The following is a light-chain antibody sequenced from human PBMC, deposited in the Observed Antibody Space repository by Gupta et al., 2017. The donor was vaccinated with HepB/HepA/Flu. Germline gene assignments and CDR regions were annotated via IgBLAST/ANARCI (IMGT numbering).Light chain of an antibody. CDR3: QQRSNWPPLT. CDR1: QSVSSY. J-gene: IGKJ4*01. CDR2: DAS. V-gene: IGKV3-11*01. Sequence: DIVLTQSPATLSLSPGERATLSCRASQSVSSYLAWYQQKPGQAPRLLIYDASNRATGIPARFSGSGSGTDCTLTISSLEPEDFAVYYCQQRSNWPPLTFGGGTKVEIK.